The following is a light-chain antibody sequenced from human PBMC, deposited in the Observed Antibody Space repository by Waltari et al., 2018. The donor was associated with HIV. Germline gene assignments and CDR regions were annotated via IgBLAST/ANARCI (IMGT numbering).Light chain of an antibody. J-gene: IGLJ3*02. Sequence: QSLLTQSASVSGAPGQRITISCPGHWRNIGSLHKVHWYQQPPGAAPKLLIYDNSNRPSGISGRFSASRSGPSASLTIAGLQPEDEADYFCLAFDVGLGHWVFVEGARLTVL. CDR3: LAFDVGLGHWV. CDR1: WRNIGSLHK. CDR2: DNS. V-gene: IGLV1-40*01.